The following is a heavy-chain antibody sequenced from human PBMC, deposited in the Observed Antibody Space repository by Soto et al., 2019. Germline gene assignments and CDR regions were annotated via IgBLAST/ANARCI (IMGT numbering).Heavy chain of an antibody. CDR3: AKAYGGGVFYFCDH. V-gene: IGHV3-30*18. CDR2: ISFDGSNK. D-gene: IGHD2-8*02. CDR1: GFSFSRYD. Sequence: LSCAASGFSFSRYDMHWVRQAPGKGLQWVAVISFDGSNKYFADSVKGRFTISRDNSKDTLYLQLNSLRAEDTAVYYCAKAYGGGVFYFCDHWGQGTLVTVSS. J-gene: IGHJ4*02.